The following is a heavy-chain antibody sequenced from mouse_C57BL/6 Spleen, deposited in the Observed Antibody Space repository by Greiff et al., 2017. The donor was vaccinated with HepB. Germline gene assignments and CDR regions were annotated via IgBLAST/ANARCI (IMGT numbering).Heavy chain of an antibody. Sequence: VQLQQSGAELVKPGASVKISCKASGYAFSSYWMNWVKQRPGKGLEWIGQIYPGDGDTNYNGKFKGKATLTADKSSSTAYMQLSSLTSEDSAVYFCARSPYYYGSSYYAMDYWGQRTSVTVSS. J-gene: IGHJ4*01. V-gene: IGHV1-80*01. D-gene: IGHD1-1*01. CDR2: IYPGDGDT. CDR1: GYAFSSYW. CDR3: ARSPYYYGSSYYAMDY.